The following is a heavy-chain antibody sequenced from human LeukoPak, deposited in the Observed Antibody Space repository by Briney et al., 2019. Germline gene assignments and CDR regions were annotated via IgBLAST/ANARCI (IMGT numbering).Heavy chain of an antibody. CDR1: GGSISSGSYY. J-gene: IGHJ4*02. V-gene: IGHV4-61*02. CDR2: IYTSGST. CDR3: ARDRATYGSGSYYFAGPNPVNFDY. Sequence: SQTLSLTCTVSGGSISSGSYYWSWIRQPAGKGLEWIGRIYTSGSTNYNPSLKSRVTISVDTSKNQFSLKLSSVTAADTAVYYCARDRATYGSGSYYFAGPNPVNFDYWGQGTLVTVSS. D-gene: IGHD3-10*01.